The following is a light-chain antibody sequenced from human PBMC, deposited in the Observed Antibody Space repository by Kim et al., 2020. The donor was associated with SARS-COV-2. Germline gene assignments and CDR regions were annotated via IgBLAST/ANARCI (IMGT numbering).Light chain of an antibody. CDR2: GNN. CDR3: AAWDDRLSGRV. V-gene: IGLV1-47*01. CDR1: RSNIEKKY. Sequence: GQRGTIACSGGRSNIEKKYGYWYQQVPGTAPKGLFYGNNQRPSGVPDRFAGSKSGTSASLAISGLRSEDEADYYCAAWDDRLSGRVFGGGTQLTVL. J-gene: IGLJ3*02.